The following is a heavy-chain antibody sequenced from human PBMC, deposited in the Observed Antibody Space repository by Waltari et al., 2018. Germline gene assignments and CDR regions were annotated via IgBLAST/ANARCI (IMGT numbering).Heavy chain of an antibody. CDR1: GGSFSSFS. D-gene: IGHD5-12*01. Sequence: QGQLGQSGAEVTKPGSSVKVSCKTAGGSFSSFSFSWVRQAPGHGLQWRGAVNPIFGPAHSPQRFQGKVTITADDSTSTTYMELSSLTSEDTAMYYCATDLVGSQKYYFAPLGQGTPVTVTS. CDR2: VNPIFGPA. J-gene: IGHJ4*02. CDR3: ATDLVGSQKYYFAP. V-gene: IGHV1-69*01.